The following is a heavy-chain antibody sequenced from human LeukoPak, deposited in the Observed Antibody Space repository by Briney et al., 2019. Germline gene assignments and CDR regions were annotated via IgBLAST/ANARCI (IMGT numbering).Heavy chain of an antibody. J-gene: IGHJ4*02. Sequence: SETLSLTCGIYGGSFSSYYWSWIRQSPGKGLEWIGEIDQSGNTNYSPSLKSRVTMSVDTSMNHFSLKLTSVTAADTAVCYCAREGPNYYDSSGSFDYWGQGILVTVSS. D-gene: IGHD3-22*01. CDR1: GGSFSSYY. V-gene: IGHV4-34*01. CDR2: IDQSGNT. CDR3: AREGPNYYDSSGSFDY.